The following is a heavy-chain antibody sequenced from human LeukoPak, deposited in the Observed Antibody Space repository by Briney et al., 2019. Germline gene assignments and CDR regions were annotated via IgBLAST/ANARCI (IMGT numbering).Heavy chain of an antibody. Sequence: AASVKVSCKASGGTFSSYAISWVRQAPGQGLEWMGGIIPIFGTANYAQKFQGRVTITTDESTSTAYMELSSLRSEDTAVYYCARDPTLDGYFDYWGQGTLVTVSS. V-gene: IGHV1-69*05. CDR2: IIPIFGTA. J-gene: IGHJ4*02. CDR1: GGTFSSYA. D-gene: IGHD5-24*01. CDR3: ARDPTLDGYFDY.